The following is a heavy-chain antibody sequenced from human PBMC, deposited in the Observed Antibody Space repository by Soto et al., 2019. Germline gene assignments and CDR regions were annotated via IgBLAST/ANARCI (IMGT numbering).Heavy chain of an antibody. CDR3: AKDVCTYSSGSCYFDY. CDR1: GFTISSYA. D-gene: IGHD6-25*01. J-gene: IGHJ4*02. V-gene: IGHV3-23*01. CDR2: ISGSGGNT. Sequence: PVGSVRLSCAASGFTISSYAMSWVRQAPGRGLEWVSTISGSGGNTYYADSVKGRFTISRDNSKNTLSLQMNSLRAEDTAIYYCAKDVCTYSSGSCYFDYWGQGTLVTVSS.